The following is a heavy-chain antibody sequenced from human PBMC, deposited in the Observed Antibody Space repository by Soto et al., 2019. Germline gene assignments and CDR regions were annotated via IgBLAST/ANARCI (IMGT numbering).Heavy chain of an antibody. CDR3: AGQTFTIAAASYGRSNWFDP. Sequence: SETLSLTCSASGGSITSSSHFWGWVRQPPGQGLEWIGTIYFTGNTYYTPSLKSRLTMSIDTSKNEFSLRLNSVTAADTAVYYCAGQTFTIAAASYGRSNWFDPWGPGTLVTSPQ. CDR2: IYFTGNT. J-gene: IGHJ5*02. CDR1: GGSITSSSHF. D-gene: IGHD6-25*01. V-gene: IGHV4-39*01.